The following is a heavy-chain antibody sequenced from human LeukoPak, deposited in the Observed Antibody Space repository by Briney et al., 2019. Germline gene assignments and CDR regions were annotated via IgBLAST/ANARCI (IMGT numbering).Heavy chain of an antibody. Sequence: WASVKVSCKASGYTFTGYYMHWVRQAPGQGLEWMGRINPNSGGTNYAQKFQGRVTMTRDTSISTAYMELSRLRSDDTAVYYCAREGGGYSSGWYPYYFDYWGQGTLVTVSS. CDR3: AREGGGYSSGWYPYYFDY. CDR1: GYTFTGYY. CDR2: INPNSGGT. J-gene: IGHJ4*02. D-gene: IGHD6-19*01. V-gene: IGHV1-2*06.